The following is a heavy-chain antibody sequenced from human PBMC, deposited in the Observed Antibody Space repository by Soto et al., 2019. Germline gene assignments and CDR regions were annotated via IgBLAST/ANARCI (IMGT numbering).Heavy chain of an antibody. D-gene: IGHD3-10*01. V-gene: IGHV6-1*01. CDR2: TYYRSKWYN. J-gene: IGHJ5*02. CDR1: GDSVSSNSAA. Sequence: SQTLSLTCAISGDSVSSNSAAWNWIRQSPSRGLEWLGRTYYRSKWYNDYAVSVKSRITINPDTSKNQFSLQLNSVTPEDTAVYYCARDPYGSGSYPEDNWFDPWGQGTLVTVSS. CDR3: ARDPYGSGSYPEDNWFDP.